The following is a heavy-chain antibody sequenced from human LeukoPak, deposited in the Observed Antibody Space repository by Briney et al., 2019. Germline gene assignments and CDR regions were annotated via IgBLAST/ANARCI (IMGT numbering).Heavy chain of an antibody. CDR2: INLDGSEK. CDR1: GFIFSTSW. Sequence: GGSLRLSCTASGFIFSTSWMTWVRQAPGKGLEWVANINLDGSEKYYVDSVKGRFTISRDNAKNSLYLQMNSLRAEDTAVYYCARVVPAIVVARAWFDPWGQGTLVTVSS. D-gene: IGHD2-21*01. J-gene: IGHJ5*02. V-gene: IGHV3-7*01. CDR3: ARVVPAIVVARAWFDP.